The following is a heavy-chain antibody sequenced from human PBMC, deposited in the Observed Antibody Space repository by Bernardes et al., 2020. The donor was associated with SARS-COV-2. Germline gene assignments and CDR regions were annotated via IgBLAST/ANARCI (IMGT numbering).Heavy chain of an antibody. CDR2: INGDGMST. D-gene: IGHD3-3*01. Sequence: GGSLRLSCVGIGLTFSGYCMHWVRKVPGKGLAWVSRINGDGMSTSYADSVEGRFTVSRDNAKNTLSLEMNSLRDDDTGVYYCARARLRFSIFDAFDIWGQGTPVIVSS. J-gene: IGHJ3*02. CDR1: GLTFSGYC. V-gene: IGHV3-74*01. CDR3: ARARLRFSIFDAFDI.